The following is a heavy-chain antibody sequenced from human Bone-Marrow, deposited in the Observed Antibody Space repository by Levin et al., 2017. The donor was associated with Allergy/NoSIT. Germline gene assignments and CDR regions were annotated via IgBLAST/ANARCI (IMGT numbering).Heavy chain of an antibody. D-gene: IGHD6-13*01. J-gene: IGHJ4*02. CDR2: IFSIGST. CDR1: GDSISGSPNY. CDR3: ARNRYSTSPDYEF. Sequence: GSLRLSCTVSGDSISGSPNYWGWIRQPPGKGLEWIGSIFSIGSTYYNPALKTRVGLSVDTSKNQFSLRVTSVTAADTAVYFCARNRYSTSPDYEFWGQGILVTVSS. V-gene: IGHV4-39*07.